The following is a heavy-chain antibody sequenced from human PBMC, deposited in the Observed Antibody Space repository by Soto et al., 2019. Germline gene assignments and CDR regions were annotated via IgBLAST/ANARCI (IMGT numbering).Heavy chain of an antibody. Sequence: GTLSLTCTVSGGSSSSSSYYWGWIREPPGKGLEWIGSIYYSGSTYYNPSLKSRVTISVDTSKNQFSLKLSSVTAADTAVYYCARRRYCSSTSCYSWFDPWGQGTLVTVSS. D-gene: IGHD2-2*02. V-gene: IGHV4-39*01. CDR3: ARRRYCSSTSCYSWFDP. CDR1: GGSSSSSSYY. J-gene: IGHJ5*02. CDR2: IYYSGST.